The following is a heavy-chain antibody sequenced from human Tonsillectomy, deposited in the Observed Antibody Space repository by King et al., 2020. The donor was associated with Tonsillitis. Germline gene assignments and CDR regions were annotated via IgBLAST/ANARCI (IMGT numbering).Heavy chain of an antibody. V-gene: IGHV3-30*18. CDR2: ISYDGSDK. D-gene: IGHD3-10*01. CDR1: GFTFSTYG. Sequence: VQLVESGGGVVQPGRSLRLSCAASGFTFSTYGMHWVRQAPGKGLEWVAVISYDGSDKYYADSVKGRFTISRDNSKNTLYLQMNSLRAEDTAVYYCAKVMAMVRGVIITSHYYYYGMDVWGQGTTVTVSS. J-gene: IGHJ6*02. CDR3: AKVMAMVRGVIITSHYYYYGMDV.